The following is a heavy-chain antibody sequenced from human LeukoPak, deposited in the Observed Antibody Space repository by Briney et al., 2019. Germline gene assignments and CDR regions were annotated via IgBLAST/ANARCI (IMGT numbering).Heavy chain of an antibody. CDR2: IDPNSGGT. CDR3: ARGGSMIFGVLND. J-gene: IGHJ4*02. D-gene: IGHD3/OR15-3a*01. CDR1: GYTFTAYY. V-gene: IGHV1-2*02. Sequence: ASVKVSCKASGYTFTAYYIHWVRQAPGQGLEWMGWIDPNSGGTNYSQRFQGRVTMTRDTSISTAYMELSRLRSDDTAVYHCARGGSMIFGVLNDWGQGARVTVSS.